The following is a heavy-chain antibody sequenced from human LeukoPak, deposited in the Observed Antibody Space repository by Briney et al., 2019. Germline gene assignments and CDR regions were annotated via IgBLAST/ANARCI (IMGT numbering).Heavy chain of an antibody. D-gene: IGHD3-22*01. Sequence: GASVKVSCKASGGTFSSYAINWVRQAPGQGLEWMGRIIPILGIANYAQKFQGRVTITADKSTSTAYMELSSLRSEDTAVYYCARDGEDSSGYYPGYWGQGTLVTVSS. CDR2: IIPILGIA. J-gene: IGHJ4*02. CDR3: ARDGEDSSGYYPGY. V-gene: IGHV1-69*04. CDR1: GGTFSSYA.